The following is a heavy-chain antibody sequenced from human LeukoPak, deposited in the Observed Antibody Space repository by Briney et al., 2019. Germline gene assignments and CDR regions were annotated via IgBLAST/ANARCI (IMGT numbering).Heavy chain of an antibody. J-gene: IGHJ4*02. D-gene: IGHD4-17*01. CDR3: AKSATTVTSNFDY. Sequence: GGSLRLSCAASGFTFSNAWMSWVRQAPGKGLDWVSGISGSCGGTFYADSVRGRFTISRDNSKNTVYLQMNSLRAEDTAGYYCAKSATTVTSNFDYWGQGTLVTVSS. V-gene: IGHV3-23*01. CDR1: GFTFSNAW. CDR2: ISGSCGGT.